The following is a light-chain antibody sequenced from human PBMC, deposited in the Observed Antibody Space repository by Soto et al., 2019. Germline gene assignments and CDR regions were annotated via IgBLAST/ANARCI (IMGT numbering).Light chain of an antibody. V-gene: IGKV3-20*01. J-gene: IGKJ5*01. CDR2: GAS. CDR1: QSVAGRY. CDR3: QQYGSSPIT. Sequence: EIVLTQSPGTLSLSPGERATLSCRASQSVAGRYLAWYQQKPGQAPRLLIYGASSRATGIPDRFSGSGSGTDFTLTISRLEPEDFAVYYCQQYGSSPITFGQGTRLEIK.